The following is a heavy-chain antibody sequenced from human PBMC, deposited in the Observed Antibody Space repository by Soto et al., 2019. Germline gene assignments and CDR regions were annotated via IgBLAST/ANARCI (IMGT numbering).Heavy chain of an antibody. D-gene: IGHD3-22*01. CDR2: IGSRTSDI. CDR1: GFTLSRHT. J-gene: IGHJ3*02. CDR3: VRDYYDTSGYPNTFDM. V-gene: IGHV3-21*01. Sequence: GSLRLSCAASGFTLSRHTMNWVRQAPGKGLEWVSFIGSRTSDIYYADSVKGRFTISRDNAKNSLYLDLTRLRAEDTAVYFCVRDYYDTSGYPNTFDMWGQGTMVTVSS.